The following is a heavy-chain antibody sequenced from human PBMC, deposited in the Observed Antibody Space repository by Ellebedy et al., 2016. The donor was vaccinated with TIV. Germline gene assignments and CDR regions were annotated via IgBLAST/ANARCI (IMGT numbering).Heavy chain of an antibody. J-gene: IGHJ4*02. V-gene: IGHV3-33*01. CDR2: IWYDGSNK. CDR3: ARVTEEATMDY. CDR1: GFTFSNYG. Sequence: PGGSLRLSCAASGFTFSNYGMHWVRQAPGKGLEWVAVIWYDGSNKYYADSVKGRFTISRDNSKNTLYLQMNRLRAEDTAVYYCARVTEEATMDYWGQGTLVTVSS. D-gene: IGHD5-24*01.